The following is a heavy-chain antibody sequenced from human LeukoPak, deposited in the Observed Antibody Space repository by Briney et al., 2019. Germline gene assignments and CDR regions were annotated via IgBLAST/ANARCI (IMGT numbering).Heavy chain of an antibody. CDR2: IIPILGIA. CDR1: GYIFTSDY. V-gene: IGHV1-69*04. D-gene: IGHD5-18*01. CDR3: ARGIQLWQRDDYYYGMDV. Sequence: ASVKVSCKASGYIFTSDYIHWVRDAPGQGLEWMGRIIPILGIANYAQKFQGRVTITADKSTSTAYMGLSSLRSEDTAVYYCARGIQLWQRDDYYYGMDVWGQGTTVTVSS. J-gene: IGHJ6*02.